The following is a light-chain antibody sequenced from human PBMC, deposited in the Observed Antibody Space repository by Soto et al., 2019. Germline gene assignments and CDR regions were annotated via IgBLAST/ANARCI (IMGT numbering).Light chain of an antibody. CDR3: QQRGHWPMT. J-gene: IGKJ1*01. CDR1: QSVSTY. V-gene: IGKV3-11*01. Sequence: EVVLTQSPATMSLYPGEGATLSCRASQSVSTYLGWYQQKPGQAPRLLIFEASKRPTGIPDRISGSGSGTDFTLTISSLEPEDFAVYYCQQRGHWPMTFGQGPKVEIK. CDR2: EAS.